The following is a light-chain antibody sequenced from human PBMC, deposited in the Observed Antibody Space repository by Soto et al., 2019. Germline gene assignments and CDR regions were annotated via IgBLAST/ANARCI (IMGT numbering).Light chain of an antibody. J-gene: IGKJ4*01. CDR2: AAS. Sequence: DIQMTQSPSSLSASIGDRVTITCRASQNINNYLNWYQQKPGKAPKLLIYAASNLQSGVPSRFSCSGSRTDFSLTISSLQPDDFATFYCHQTYSSPLTFGGGTKVEIK. CDR1: QNINNY. V-gene: IGKV1-39*01. CDR3: HQTYSSPLT.